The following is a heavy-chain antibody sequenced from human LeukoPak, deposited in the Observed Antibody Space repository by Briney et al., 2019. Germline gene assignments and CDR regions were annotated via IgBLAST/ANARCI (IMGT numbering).Heavy chain of an antibody. Sequence: ASETPSLTCTVSGGSISSYYWSWIRQPAGKGLEWIGRIYTSGSTNYNPSLKSRVTMSVDTSKNQFSLKLSSVTAADTAVYYCARGVRWLPDDAFDIWGQGTMVTVSS. CDR3: ARGVRWLPDDAFDI. CDR2: IYTSGST. D-gene: IGHD5-24*01. J-gene: IGHJ3*02. CDR1: GGSISSYY. V-gene: IGHV4-4*07.